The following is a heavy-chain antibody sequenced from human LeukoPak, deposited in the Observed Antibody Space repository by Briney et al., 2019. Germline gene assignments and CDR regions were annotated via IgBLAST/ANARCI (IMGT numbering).Heavy chain of an antibody. V-gene: IGHV1-3*03. CDR2: INADNGNT. CDR1: GYIFTTYA. D-gene: IGHD6-13*01. J-gene: IGHJ6*03. Sequence: ASVKVSCKASGYIFTTYAIHWVRQAPGQRPEWMGWINADNGNTKYSPGFQGKVTISRDTSASTAYMELSSLRSDDRAIYYCARGRGTSGSSRDFYYYYYMDVWGTGTTVIVSS. CDR3: ARGRGTSGSSRDFYYYYYMDV.